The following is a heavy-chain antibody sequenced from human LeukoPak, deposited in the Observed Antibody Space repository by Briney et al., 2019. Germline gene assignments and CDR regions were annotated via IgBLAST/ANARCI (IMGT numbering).Heavy chain of an antibody. CDR3: ARVSPSGSYGPLYYFDY. D-gene: IGHD5-18*01. CDR1: GGSISSSSYY. J-gene: IGHJ4*02. Sequence: PETLSLTCTVSGGSISSSSYYWGWIRQPPGKGLEWIGSIYYSGSTYYNPSLKSRVTISVDTSKNQFSLKLSSVTAADTAVYYCARVSPSGSYGPLYYFDYWGQGTLVTVSS. CDR2: IYYSGST. V-gene: IGHV4-39*07.